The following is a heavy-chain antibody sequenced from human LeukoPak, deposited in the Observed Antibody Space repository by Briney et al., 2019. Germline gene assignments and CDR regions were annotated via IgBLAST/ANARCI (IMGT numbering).Heavy chain of an antibody. V-gene: IGHV6-1*01. CDR2: TYYRSKWYN. D-gene: IGHD6-13*01. J-gene: IGHJ4*02. CDR1: GDSVSSNSAA. CDR3: AREYTNSSSWPAVPFDY. Sequence: SQTLSLTCAISGDSVSSNSAAWNWIRQSPSRGLEWLGRTYYRSKWYNDYPVSVKSRITINPDTSKNQFSLRLNSVTPEDTAVYYCAREYTNSSSWPAVPFDYWGQGTLVTVSS.